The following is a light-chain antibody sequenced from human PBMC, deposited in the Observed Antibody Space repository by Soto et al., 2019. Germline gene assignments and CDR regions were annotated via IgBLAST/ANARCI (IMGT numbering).Light chain of an antibody. Sequence: QSALTQPPSASGSPGQSVTISCTGTSSDVGGYNYVSWYQQHPDKAPKLMIYEVSKRPSGVPDRFSGSKSGNTASLTVSGLQAEDEADYYCSSYAGSNRGNVFGTGTKLTVL. J-gene: IGLJ1*01. CDR1: SSDVGGYNY. CDR2: EVS. V-gene: IGLV2-8*01. CDR3: SSYAGSNRGNV.